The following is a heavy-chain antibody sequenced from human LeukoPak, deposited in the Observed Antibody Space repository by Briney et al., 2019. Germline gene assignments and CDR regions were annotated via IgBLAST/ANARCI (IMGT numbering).Heavy chain of an antibody. CDR3: AREVGASNDAFDI. CDR1: GFTFSGYS. Sequence: PGGSLRLSCAASGFTFSGYSMNWVRQAPGKGLEWVSYISSSGSTIYYADSGKGRFTISRDNAKNSLYLQMNSLRAEDTAVYYCAREVGASNDAFDIWGQGTMVTVSS. J-gene: IGHJ3*02. CDR2: ISSSGSTI. D-gene: IGHD1-26*01. V-gene: IGHV3-48*01.